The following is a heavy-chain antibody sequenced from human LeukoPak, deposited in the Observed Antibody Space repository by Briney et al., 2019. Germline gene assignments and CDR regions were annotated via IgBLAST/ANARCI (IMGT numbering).Heavy chain of an antibody. CDR2: IYHSGST. Sequence: PSGTLSLTCAVSGGSISSSNWWSWARQPPGKGLEWIGEIYHSGSTNYNPSLKSRVTISVDKSKNQFSLKLSSVTAADTAVYYCARDTLYEHQWLVLDYWGQGTLVTVSS. CDR1: GGSISSSNW. D-gene: IGHD6-19*01. J-gene: IGHJ4*02. CDR3: ARDTLYEHQWLVLDY. V-gene: IGHV4-4*02.